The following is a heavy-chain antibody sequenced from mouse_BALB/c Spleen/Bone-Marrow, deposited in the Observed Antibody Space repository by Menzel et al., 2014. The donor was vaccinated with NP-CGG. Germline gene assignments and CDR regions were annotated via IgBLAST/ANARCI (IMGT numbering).Heavy chain of an antibody. D-gene: IGHD2-3*01. CDR1: GFAFSSYD. CDR3: ARHEDGYYDAMDY. J-gene: IGHJ4*01. CDR2: ISSGGGST. V-gene: IGHV5-12-1*01. Sequence: EAKLMESGGGLVKPGGSLKLSCAASGFAFSSYDMSWVRQTPEKRLEWVAYISSGGGSTYYPDTVKGRFTISRDNAKNTLYLQMSSLKSEDTAMYYCARHEDGYYDAMDYWGQGTSVTVSS.